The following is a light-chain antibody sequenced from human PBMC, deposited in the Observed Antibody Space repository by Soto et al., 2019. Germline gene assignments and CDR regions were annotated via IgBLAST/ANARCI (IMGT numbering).Light chain of an antibody. CDR2: EVS. CDR3: TSYTTSITYV. CDR1: NSDIGSYNR. J-gene: IGLJ1*01. Sequence: QSALTQPPSVSGSPGQSVTISCTGTNSDIGSYNRVSWYQQPPGTAPKLMIYEVSNRPSGVPDRFSGSKSGNTASLTISGLQAEDEADYYCTSYTTSITYVFGTGTKLTVL. V-gene: IGLV2-18*02.